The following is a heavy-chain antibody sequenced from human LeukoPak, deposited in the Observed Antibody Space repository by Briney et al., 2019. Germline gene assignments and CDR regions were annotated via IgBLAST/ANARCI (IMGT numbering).Heavy chain of an antibody. D-gene: IGHD5-24*01. CDR3: ARRRDGYNQLDY. CDR1: EFSVGSNY. V-gene: IGHV3-66*04. Sequence: GGSLRLSCAASEFSVGSNYMTWVRQAPGKGLEWVSLIYSGGSTYYADSVKGRFTISRDNSKNTLYLQMNSLRAEDTAVYYCARRRDGYNQLDYWGQGTLVTVSS. J-gene: IGHJ4*02. CDR2: IYSGGST.